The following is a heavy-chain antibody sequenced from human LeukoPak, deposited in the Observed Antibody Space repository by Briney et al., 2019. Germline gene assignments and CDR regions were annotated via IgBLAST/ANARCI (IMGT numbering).Heavy chain of an antibody. V-gene: IGHV4-34*01. CDR2: INYSGST. Sequence: SETLSLTCTVYGGSFSGYYWSWIRQPPGKGLEWIGEINYSGSTNYNPSLKSQVTISLDPSKNQFSLKLYSVTAADTAVYYCARGRRYFDILTGYSLDAFDIWGQGTMVTVSS. J-gene: IGHJ3*02. D-gene: IGHD3-9*01. CDR3: ARGRRYFDILTGYSLDAFDI. CDR1: GGSFSGYY.